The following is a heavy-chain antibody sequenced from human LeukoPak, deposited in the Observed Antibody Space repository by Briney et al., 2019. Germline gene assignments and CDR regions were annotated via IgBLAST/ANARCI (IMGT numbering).Heavy chain of an antibody. V-gene: IGHV3-30*02. CDR2: IRYDGSNK. Sequence: GGSLRLFCAASGFTFSSYGMHWVRQAPGKGLEWVAFIRYDGSNKYYADSVKGRFPISRDNSKNTLYLQMNSLRAEETAVYYCAKKPLRFVEWSPLDYWGQGTLVTVSS. CDR3: AKKPLRFVEWSPLDY. D-gene: IGHD3-3*01. J-gene: IGHJ4*02. CDR1: GFTFSSYG.